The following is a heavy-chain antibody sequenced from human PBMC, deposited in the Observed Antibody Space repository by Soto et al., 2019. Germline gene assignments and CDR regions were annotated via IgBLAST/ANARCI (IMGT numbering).Heavy chain of an antibody. J-gene: IGHJ5*02. CDR3: ARNLDYGGSAGTNWFDP. CDR2: IYHRGSS. CDR1: GGSMSSGAYS. V-gene: IGHV4-30-2*01. Sequence: PSETLSLTCTVSGGSMSSGAYSWSWIRLPPGKRPEWIGYIYHRGSSYYNPSLKSRVTMSVDRSKNQFSLNLSSVTAADTAVYYCARNLDYGGSAGTNWFDPWGPGILVTVSS. D-gene: IGHD2-15*01.